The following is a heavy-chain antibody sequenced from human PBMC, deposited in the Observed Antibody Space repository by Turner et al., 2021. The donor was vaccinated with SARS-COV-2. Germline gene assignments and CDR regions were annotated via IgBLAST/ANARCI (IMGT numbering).Heavy chain of an antibody. V-gene: IGHV5-51*01. Sequence: EVQLVQSGAEVKKPGESLKISCKGSGYRFTSYWIGWVRQMPGKGLEWMGIIHPGYADTGNGPSFQGQVTITAEKSISTANLKCSGLKASDTAMYYCARQVGGGPNMAVAGTGYWGQGTLVTVSS. J-gene: IGHJ4*02. D-gene: IGHD6-19*01. CDR2: IHPGYADT. CDR3: ARQVGGGPNMAVAGTGY. CDR1: GYRFTSYW.